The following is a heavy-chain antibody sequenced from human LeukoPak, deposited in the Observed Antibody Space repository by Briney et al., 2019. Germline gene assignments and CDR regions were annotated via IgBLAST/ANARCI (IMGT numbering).Heavy chain of an antibody. D-gene: IGHD2-15*01. CDR3: ARGARSKEDAHFDY. J-gene: IGHJ4*02. CDR2: IIPILGIA. CDR1: GGTFSSYA. V-gene: IGHV1-69*04. Sequence: SVKVSCKASGGTFSSYAISWVRQAPGQGLEWMGRIIPILGIANYAQKFQGRVTITADKSTSTAYMELSSLRSEDTAVYYCARGARSKEDAHFDYWGQGTLVTVSS.